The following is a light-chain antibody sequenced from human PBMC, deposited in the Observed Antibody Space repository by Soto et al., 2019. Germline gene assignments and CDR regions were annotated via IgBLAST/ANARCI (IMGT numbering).Light chain of an antibody. J-gene: IGLJ2*01. CDR3: FSYSSSYTLGVV. CDR1: SSDVGGYNY. V-gene: IGLV2-14*01. CDR2: DVS. Sequence: QSALTQPASVSGSPGQSITISCTGTSSDVGGYNYVSWYQQHPGKAPKLMIYDVSNRPSGVSNRFSGSRSGNTASLTISGLQVELEDDYYCFSYSSSYTLGVVFGGGTKVTVL.